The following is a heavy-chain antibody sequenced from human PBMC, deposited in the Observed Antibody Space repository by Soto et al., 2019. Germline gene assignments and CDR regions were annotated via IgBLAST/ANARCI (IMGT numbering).Heavy chain of an antibody. Sequence: EASVKVSCKASGYRFTNHGISWVRQAPGQGLEWTGWISGNDGKTKYARKFQGRVTMTTDTSTTTAYMELRSLRSDDTAVYYCARVVPGAEAWFGPWGQGTLVTVSS. CDR2: ISGNDGKT. V-gene: IGHV1-18*01. J-gene: IGHJ5*02. CDR1: GYRFTNHG. CDR3: ARVVPGAEAWFGP. D-gene: IGHD2-2*01.